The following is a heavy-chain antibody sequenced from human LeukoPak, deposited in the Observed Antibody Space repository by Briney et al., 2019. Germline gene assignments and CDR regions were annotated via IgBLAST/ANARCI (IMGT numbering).Heavy chain of an antibody. J-gene: IGHJ3*02. D-gene: IGHD5-18*01. Sequence: PSETLSLTCTVSGGSISSYYWSWIRQPPGKGLEWIGYIYYSGSTNYNPSLKSRVTISVDTSKNQFSLKLSSVTAADTAVDYCARLGYSYGADAFDIWGQGTMVTVSS. V-gene: IGHV4-59*08. CDR2: IYYSGST. CDR3: ARLGYSYGADAFDI. CDR1: GGSISSYY.